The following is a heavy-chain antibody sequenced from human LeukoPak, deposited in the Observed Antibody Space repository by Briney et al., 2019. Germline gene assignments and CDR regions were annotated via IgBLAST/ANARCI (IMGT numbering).Heavy chain of an antibody. CDR3: AACPWGRGSCFFDY. J-gene: IGHJ4*02. CDR1: GGSISSSTYY. V-gene: IGHV4-39*07. D-gene: IGHD2-15*01. CDR2: IYHSGST. Sequence: SETLSLTCTVSGGSISSSTYYWGWIRQPPGKGLEWIGSIYHSGSTYYNPSLKSRVTISVDTSKNQFSLKLSSVTAADTAVYYCAACPWGRGSCFFDYWGQGTLVTVSS.